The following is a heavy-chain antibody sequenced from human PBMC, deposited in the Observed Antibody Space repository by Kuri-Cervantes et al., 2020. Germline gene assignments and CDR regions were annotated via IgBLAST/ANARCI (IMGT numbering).Heavy chain of an antibody. J-gene: IGHJ6*02. Sequence: GESLKISCAASGVALSNYSFSWVRQAPGRGLEWVAVISYDGSNKYYADSVKGRFTISRDNSKNTLYLQMNSLRAVDTAVYYCARSGSSAWFGEGYYYYGMDVWGQGTTVTVSS. CDR1: GVALSNYS. V-gene: IGHV3-30-3*01. CDR3: ARSGSSAWFGEGYYYYGMDV. D-gene: IGHD3-10*01. CDR2: ISYDGSNK.